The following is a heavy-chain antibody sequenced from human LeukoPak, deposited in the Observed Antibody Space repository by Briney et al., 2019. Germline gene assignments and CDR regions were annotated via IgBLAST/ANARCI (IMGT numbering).Heavy chain of an antibody. Sequence: PGGSLRLSCAASGFTFSNSGMSWVRQAPGKGLEWVSAITGSGDNTYYADSVKGRFTISRDNSKNTLYLQMSSLRAEDTAVYYCAKARTRDYFDYWGQGTLVTVSS. D-gene: IGHD1-14*01. CDR3: AKARTRDYFDY. CDR2: ITGSGDNT. J-gene: IGHJ4*02. V-gene: IGHV3-23*01. CDR1: GFTFSNSG.